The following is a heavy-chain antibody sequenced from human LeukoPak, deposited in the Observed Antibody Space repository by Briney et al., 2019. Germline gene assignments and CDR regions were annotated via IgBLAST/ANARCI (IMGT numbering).Heavy chain of an antibody. CDR2: INHSGST. CDR1: GGSFSGYY. V-gene: IGHV4-34*01. CDR3: ARGLRPSRLGLDY. J-gene: IGHJ4*01. Sequence: PSETLSLTCAVYGGSFSGYYWSWIRQPPGKGLEWIGEINHSGSTNYNPSLKSRVTISVDTSKNQCSLKLSSVTAADTAVYYCARGLRPSRLGLDYWGHGNLFRVSS. D-gene: IGHD6-19*01.